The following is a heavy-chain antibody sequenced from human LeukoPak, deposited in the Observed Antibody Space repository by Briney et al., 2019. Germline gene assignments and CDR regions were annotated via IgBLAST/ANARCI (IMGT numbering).Heavy chain of an antibody. CDR3: ARESQQYWSVGAFDV. Sequence: PGGSLRLSCAASEFLFSNYWMHWVRQVPGEGLVWVSRIDSDGSPTTYAASVEGRFTISRGNAKNTLYLQMSSLRVEDTAVYYCARESQQYWSVGAFDVWGQGTTVTVSS. CDR1: EFLFSNYW. V-gene: IGHV3-74*01. CDR2: IDSDGSPT. D-gene: IGHD2/OR15-2a*01. J-gene: IGHJ6*02.